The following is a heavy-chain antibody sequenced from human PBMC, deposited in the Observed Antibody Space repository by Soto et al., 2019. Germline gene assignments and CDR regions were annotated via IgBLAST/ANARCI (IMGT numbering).Heavy chain of an antibody. Sequence: SETLSLTCAVSGGSISSSNWWSWVRQPPGKGLEWIGEIYHSGSTNYNPSLKSRVTISVDKSENQFSLKLSSVTAADTAVYYCARAAGSYWNYYYGMDVWGQGTTVTVSS. J-gene: IGHJ6*02. CDR3: ARAAGSYWNYYYGMDV. V-gene: IGHV4-4*02. CDR1: GGSISSSNW. D-gene: IGHD1-26*01. CDR2: IYHSGST.